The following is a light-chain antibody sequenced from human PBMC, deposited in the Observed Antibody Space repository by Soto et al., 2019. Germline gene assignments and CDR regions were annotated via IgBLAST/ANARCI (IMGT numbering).Light chain of an antibody. V-gene: IGKV1-5*01. Sequence: DIQVTSSTQTLYASVGARVTNNSRASQTISTWMAWYQQKPGKAPKLLVYDASTLQSGVASRFSGSGSGTEFTLIISGLQPDDSATYYCQQYTNTNNPWMFGQGTKVDI. J-gene: IGKJ1*01. CDR1: QTISTW. CDR2: DAS. CDR3: QQYTNTNNPWM.